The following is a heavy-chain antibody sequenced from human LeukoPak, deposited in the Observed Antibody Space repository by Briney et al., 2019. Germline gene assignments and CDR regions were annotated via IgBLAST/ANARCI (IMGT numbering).Heavy chain of an antibody. CDR3: ARTTSERIVVVPADTQNY. CDR1: GFTFSSYS. CDR2: ISSSSSYI. D-gene: IGHD2-2*01. Sequence: GGSLRLSCAASGFTFSSYSMNWVRQAPGKGLEWVSSISSSSSYIYYADSVKGRFTISRDNAKNSLYLQMNSLRAEDTAVYYCARTTSERIVVVPADTQNYWGQGTLVTVSS. V-gene: IGHV3-21*01. J-gene: IGHJ4*02.